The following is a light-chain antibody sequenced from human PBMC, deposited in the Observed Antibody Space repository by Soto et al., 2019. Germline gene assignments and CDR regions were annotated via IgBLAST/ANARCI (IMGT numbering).Light chain of an antibody. Sequence: EIVMTQSPATLSVSPGERATLSCRASQSVSSNLAWYQQKPGQAPRLLIFGASTRATGIPARFSGSGSGTEFTLTISSLQSEDFAVYDCQQYNTWPPITFGPGTR. CDR2: GAS. V-gene: IGKV3-15*01. J-gene: IGKJ5*01. CDR1: QSVSSN. CDR3: QQYNTWPPIT.